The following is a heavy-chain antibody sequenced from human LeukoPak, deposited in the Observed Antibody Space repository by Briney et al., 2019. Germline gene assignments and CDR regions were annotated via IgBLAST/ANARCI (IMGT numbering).Heavy chain of an antibody. CDR3: ARVPTEYSGSYQSLYYYYYYYMDV. CDR1: GGSISSSNW. V-gene: IGHV4-4*02. D-gene: IGHD1-26*01. CDR2: NYRSGST. J-gene: IGHJ6*03. Sequence: SETLSLTCAVSGGSISSSNWWGWVRQPPGKGLEWVGENYRSGSTNYNRSLKSRVTISVDKSKNQFSLKLSSVTAADTAVYYCARVPTEYSGSYQSLYYYYYYYMDVWGKGTTVTVSS.